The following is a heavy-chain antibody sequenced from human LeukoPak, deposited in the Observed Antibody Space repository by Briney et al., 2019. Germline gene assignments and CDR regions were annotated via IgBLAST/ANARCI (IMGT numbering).Heavy chain of an antibody. CDR1: GGSISSSSYF. CDR2: VHYSGST. D-gene: IGHD4-11*01. V-gene: IGHV4-39*07. J-gene: IGHJ4*02. Sequence: SETLSLTCSVSGGSISSSSYFWGWIRQPPGKGLEWIASVHYSGSTYYNPSLKSRVTISVDTSKNQFSLKLSSVTAADTAVYYCARVAGMTTVDYWGQGTLVTVSS. CDR3: ARVAGMTTVDY.